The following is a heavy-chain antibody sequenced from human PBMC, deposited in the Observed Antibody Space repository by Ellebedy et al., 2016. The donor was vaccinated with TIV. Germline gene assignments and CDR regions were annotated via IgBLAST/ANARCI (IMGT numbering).Heavy chain of an antibody. CDR1: GYTLTELS. CDR2: FDPEDGET. D-gene: IGHD6-19*01. Sequence: AASVKVSCKVSGYTLTELSMHWVRQAPGKGLEWMGGFDPEDGETIYAQKFQGRVTMTEDTSTDTAYMELSSLRSEDTAVYYCATGPPAGYSSGWYGDYWGQGTLVTVSS. J-gene: IGHJ4*02. CDR3: ATGPPAGYSSGWYGDY. V-gene: IGHV1-24*01.